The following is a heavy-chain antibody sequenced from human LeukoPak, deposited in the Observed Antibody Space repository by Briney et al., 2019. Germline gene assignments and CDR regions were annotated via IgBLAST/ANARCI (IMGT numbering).Heavy chain of an antibody. Sequence: PSETLSLTCAVYGGSFSGYYWSWIRQPPGKGLEWIGEINHSGSTNYNPSLKSRVTISVDTSKNQFSLKLSSVTAADTAGYYCARGFWRFPPPFVIGAQGTMAPVS. J-gene: IGHJ3*02. CDR1: GGSFSGYY. CDR2: INHSGST. CDR3: ARGFWRFPPPFVI. V-gene: IGHV4-34*01. D-gene: IGHD1-1*01.